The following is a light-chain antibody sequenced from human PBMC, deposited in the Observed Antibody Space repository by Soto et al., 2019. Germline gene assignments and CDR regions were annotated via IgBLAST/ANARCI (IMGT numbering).Light chain of an antibody. J-gene: IGKJ5*01. V-gene: IGKV3-15*01. CDR3: QQRNVWPPIT. Sequence: EIVMTQSPATLSVSPVARATPSGMASQNIISNLAWYQQKPGQAPRLLIYGASTRATGIPARCSGSGSCTEVTLTISSLQSEDFYVYYCQQRNVWPPITFGQGTRLEIK. CDR2: GAS. CDR1: QNIISN.